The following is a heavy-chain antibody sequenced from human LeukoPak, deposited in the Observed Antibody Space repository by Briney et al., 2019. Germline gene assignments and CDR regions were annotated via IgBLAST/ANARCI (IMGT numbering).Heavy chain of an antibody. CDR2: ISYDGSNK. D-gene: IGHD2-2*01. J-gene: IGHJ4*02. CDR1: GFTFSSYA. CDR3: APAHGYAYFDY. V-gene: IGHV3-30-3*01. Sequence: EPGGSLRLSCAASGFTFSSYAMHWVRQAPGKGLEWVAVISYDGSNKYYADSVKGRFTISRDNSKNTLYLQMNSLRAEDTAVYYCAPAHGYAYFDYWGQGTLVTVSS.